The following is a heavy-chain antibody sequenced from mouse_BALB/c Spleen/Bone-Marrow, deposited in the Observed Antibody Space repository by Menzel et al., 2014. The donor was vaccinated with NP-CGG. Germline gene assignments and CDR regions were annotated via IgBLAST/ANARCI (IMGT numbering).Heavy chain of an antibody. CDR3: ARDVGYGNYFVY. CDR1: GFTFSDFY. J-gene: IGHJ3*01. D-gene: IGHD2-10*02. V-gene: IGHV7-1*02. Sequence: DVILVESGGGLVQPGDSLRLSCATSGFTFSDFYMEWVRQPPGKRLEWIAASRNKAKHYTTEYSASVKGRLIVSRDTSQSILYLQMNALRAEDTAIYYCARDVGYGNYFVYWGQGTLVTVSA. CDR2: SRNKAKHYTT.